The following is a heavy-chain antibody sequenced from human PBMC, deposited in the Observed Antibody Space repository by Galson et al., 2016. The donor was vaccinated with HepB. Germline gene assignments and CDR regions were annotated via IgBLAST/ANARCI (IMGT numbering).Heavy chain of an antibody. V-gene: IGHV3-7*03. CDR3: ARYGDEAGWNFHH. CDR2: IKEDGSKT. Sequence: SLRLSCAASGFTFSRFWMNWVRQAPGKGLEWVASIKEDGSKTSYVDSVKGRFTISRDNVENSLYLQMNSLRAEDTAVYYCARYGDEAGWNFHHWGQGTLVTVSS. J-gene: IGHJ1*01. CDR1: GFTFSRFW. D-gene: IGHD6-19*01.